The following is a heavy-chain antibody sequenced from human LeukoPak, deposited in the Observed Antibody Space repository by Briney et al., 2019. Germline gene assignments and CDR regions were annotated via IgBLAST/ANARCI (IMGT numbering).Heavy chain of an antibody. V-gene: IGHV5-51*01. CDR3: ARYRGQYQVLQMDV. CDR1: GYSFSNYW. Sequence: RGESLKISCKGSGYSFSNYWIAWVRQMPGKGPEWMGNIYPGDSDTRYSPSFQGQVTISTDKSLSTAYLQWSSLKASDTAIYYCARYRGQYQVLQMDVWGQGTTVIVSS. D-gene: IGHD2-2*01. J-gene: IGHJ6*02. CDR2: IYPGDSDT.